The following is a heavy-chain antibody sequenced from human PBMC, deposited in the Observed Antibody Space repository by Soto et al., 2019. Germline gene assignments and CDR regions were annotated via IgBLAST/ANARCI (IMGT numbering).Heavy chain of an antibody. V-gene: IGHV3-64*01. Sequence: EVQLVESGGGLVQPGGSLRLSCAASGFSFSNYAMHLVRQAPGKGLAYVSAINNNGGSTYYANSVKGRFTISRDNSKKTLYHTMGSLRTEDMAVYYCARSKYSGYDFWGNALDYWCQGTLVTVSS. D-gene: IGHD5-12*01. J-gene: IGHJ4*02. CDR2: INNNGGST. CDR3: ARSKYSGYDFWGNALDY. CDR1: GFSFSNYA.